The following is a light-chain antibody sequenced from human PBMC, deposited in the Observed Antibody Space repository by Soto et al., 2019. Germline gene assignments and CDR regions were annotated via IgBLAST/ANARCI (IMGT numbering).Light chain of an antibody. CDR3: QQYNSYPWT. J-gene: IGKJ1*01. V-gene: IGKV1-27*01. CDR1: QDISDY. Sequence: DIQMTQSPSSLSASVGDRVTITCRASQDISDYLAWYQQKPGQVPKLLISAASTLQSGVPSRFRGSASGTDFTLTITGLQPDDFATYYCQQYNSYPWTFGQGTKV. CDR2: AAS.